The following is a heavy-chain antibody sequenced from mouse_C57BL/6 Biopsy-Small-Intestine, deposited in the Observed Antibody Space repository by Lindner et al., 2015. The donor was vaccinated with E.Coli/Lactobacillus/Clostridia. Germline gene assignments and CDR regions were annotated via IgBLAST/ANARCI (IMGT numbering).Heavy chain of an antibody. J-gene: IGHJ2*01. D-gene: IGHD2-10*01. CDR3: ARSYYDNLDY. CDR1: GYSFTGHY. CDR2: INPSTGGT. Sequence: VQLQESGPELVKPGASVKTSCKASGYSFTGHYMNWVKQSPEKSLEWIGEINPSTGGTTYNQKFKAKATLTVDKSSSTAYMQLKSLTSEDSAVYYCARSYYDNLDYWGQGTTLTVSS. V-gene: IGHV1-42*01.